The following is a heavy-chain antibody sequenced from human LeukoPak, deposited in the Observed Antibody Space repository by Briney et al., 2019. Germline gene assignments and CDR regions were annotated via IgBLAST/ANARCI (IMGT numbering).Heavy chain of an antibody. V-gene: IGHV1-69*13. CDR1: GGTFSSYA. D-gene: IGHD5-18*01. Sequence: RASVKVSCKASGGTFSSYAISSVRQAPGQGLEWMGGIIPIFGTANYAQKFQGRVTITADESTSTAYMELSSLRSEGTAVYYCARDPNEYSYGYNWFDPWGQGTLVTVSS. CDR2: IIPIFGTA. J-gene: IGHJ5*02. CDR3: ARDPNEYSYGYNWFDP.